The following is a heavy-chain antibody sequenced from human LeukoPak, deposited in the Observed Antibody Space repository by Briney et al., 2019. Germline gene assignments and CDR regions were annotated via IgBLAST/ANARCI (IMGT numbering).Heavy chain of an antibody. Sequence: SETLSLTCTVSGGSISSSSYYWGCIRQPPGKGLECIGSIYYSGSTYYNPSLKSRVTISVDTSKNQFSLKLSSVTAADTAVYYCARVVGGYSYGYRLYYFDYWGQGTLVTVSS. D-gene: IGHD5-18*01. CDR1: GGSISSSSYY. J-gene: IGHJ4*02. CDR2: IYYSGST. CDR3: ARVVGGYSYGYRLYYFDY. V-gene: IGHV4-39*07.